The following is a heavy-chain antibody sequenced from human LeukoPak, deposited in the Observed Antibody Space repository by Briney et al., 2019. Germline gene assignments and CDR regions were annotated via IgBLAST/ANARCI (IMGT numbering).Heavy chain of an antibody. CDR3: AKQKGRIAAAGTAEY. CDR2: ISGSGGST. J-gene: IGHJ4*02. Sequence: GGSLRLSCAASGFTFSSYAMSWVRQAPGKGLEWVSAISGSGGSTYYADSVKGRFTISRDNSKNTLYLQMNRLRAEDTAVYYCAKQKGRIAAAGTAEYWGQGTLVTVSS. D-gene: IGHD6-13*01. V-gene: IGHV3-23*01. CDR1: GFTFSSYA.